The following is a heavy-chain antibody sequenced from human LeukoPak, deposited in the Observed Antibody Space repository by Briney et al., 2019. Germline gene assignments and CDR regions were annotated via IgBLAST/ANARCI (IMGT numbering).Heavy chain of an antibody. CDR3: ARDIQLWSMVYYYGMDV. V-gene: IGHV3-30-3*01. CDR2: ISYDGSNK. D-gene: IGHD5-18*01. CDR1: GFTFSSYA. Sequence: GGSLRLSCAASGFTFSSYAMHWVRQAPGKGLEWVAVISYDGSNKYYADSVKGRFTISRDNSKNTLYLQMNSLRAGDTAVYYCARDIQLWSMVYYYGMDVWGQGTTVTVSS. J-gene: IGHJ6*02.